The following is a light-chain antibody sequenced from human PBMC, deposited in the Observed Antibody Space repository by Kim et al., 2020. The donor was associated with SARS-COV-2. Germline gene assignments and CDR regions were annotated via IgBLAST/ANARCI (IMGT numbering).Light chain of an antibody. Sequence: SPGNRATLSCRASQSVTRNYLAWYQQKAGQAPRLLIHSASSRATGIPDRISGSGSGTDFTLTISRLEPEDFAVYYCQHYGSSSGTFGPGTKVEI. CDR2: SAS. V-gene: IGKV3-20*01. CDR3: QHYGSSSGT. J-gene: IGKJ1*01. CDR1: QSVTRNY.